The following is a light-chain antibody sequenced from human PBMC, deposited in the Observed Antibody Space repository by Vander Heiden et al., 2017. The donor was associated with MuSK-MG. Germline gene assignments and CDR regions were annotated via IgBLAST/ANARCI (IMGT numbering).Light chain of an antibody. J-gene: IGLJ1*01. CDR2: VNR. CDR3: QAYDNIMSVPYV. CDR1: SSNIGAGYD. Sequence: SVRTKRAVMSGATGQRITISWTGSSSNIGAGYDVHWCQQFPGTTPKHLIFVNRNRPSGFPDRFSCSNSGTAASTDTTGLQAEDEADDYCQAYDNIMSVPYVFGTGTKLTV. V-gene: IGLV1-40*01.